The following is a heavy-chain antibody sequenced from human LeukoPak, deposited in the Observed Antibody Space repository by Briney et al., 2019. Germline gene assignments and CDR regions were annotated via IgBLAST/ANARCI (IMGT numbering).Heavy chain of an antibody. CDR2: ISGSGGST. J-gene: IGHJ4*02. Sequence: GGSLRLSCAASGFTFSSYAMSWVRQAPGKGLEWVSGISGSGGSTYYADSVKGRFTISRDNAKNTLYLQMNSLRAEDTAVYYCAKVSAGITIFGAFDYWGQGTLVTVSS. V-gene: IGHV3-23*01. CDR1: GFTFSSYA. CDR3: AKVSAGITIFGAFDY. D-gene: IGHD3-3*01.